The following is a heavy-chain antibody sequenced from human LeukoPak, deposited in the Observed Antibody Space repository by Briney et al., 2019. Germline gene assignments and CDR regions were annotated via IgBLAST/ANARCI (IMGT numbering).Heavy chain of an antibody. J-gene: IGHJ4*02. D-gene: IGHD3-10*01. V-gene: IGHV1-24*01. CDR3: ARDTKESGYGSGSYSDY. Sequence: ASVKVSRKVSGYTLTELSMHWVRQATGKGLERRVGFDPEDGETIYAQKFQGRVTMTEDTSTDTAYMELSSLRSEDTAVYYCARDTKESGYGSGSYSDYWGQGTLVTVSS. CDR2: FDPEDGET. CDR1: GYTLTELS.